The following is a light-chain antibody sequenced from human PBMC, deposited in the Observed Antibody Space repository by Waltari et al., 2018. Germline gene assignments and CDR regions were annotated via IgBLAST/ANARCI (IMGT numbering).Light chain of an antibody. J-gene: IGKJ1*01. CDR1: QSVSST. CDR2: GAS. CDR3: QHYNHGGKA. V-gene: IGKV3-15*01. Sequence: EIVMTQSPVTLSVSPGERATLSCRASQSVSSTLAWYQQKPGQAPRLLMYGASTRATGIPARFSGSGSGTEFTLTITSLQSEDFAVYYCQHYNHGGKAFGQGTKVEIK.